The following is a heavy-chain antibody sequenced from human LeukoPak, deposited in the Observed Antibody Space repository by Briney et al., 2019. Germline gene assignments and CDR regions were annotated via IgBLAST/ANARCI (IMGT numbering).Heavy chain of an antibody. Sequence: SETLSLTCTVSGGSISSSSYYWGWIRQPPGKGLEWIGSIYYSGSTYYNPSLKSRVTISVDTSKNQFSLKLSSVTAADTAVYYCARRANWSDPWGQGTLVTVSS. V-gene: IGHV4-39*01. J-gene: IGHJ5*02. CDR1: GGSISSSSYY. CDR3: ARRANWSDP. CDR2: IYYSGST.